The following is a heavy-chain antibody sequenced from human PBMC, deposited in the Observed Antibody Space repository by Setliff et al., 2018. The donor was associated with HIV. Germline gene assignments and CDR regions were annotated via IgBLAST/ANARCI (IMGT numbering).Heavy chain of an antibody. J-gene: IGHJ4*03. V-gene: IGHV1-2*06. D-gene: IGHD3-10*01. CDR2: INPDSRGS. Sequence: GASVKVSCKTSGYAFTDYSIHWVRQAPGQGLEWVGRINPDSRGSHFGHTFQGRIKLTTDTSIDTAYMELNSLTSDDTAVYYCAIDLDPLGAATYGIDYWGQGTMVTVSS. CDR3: AIDLDPLGAATYGIDY. CDR1: GYAFTDYS.